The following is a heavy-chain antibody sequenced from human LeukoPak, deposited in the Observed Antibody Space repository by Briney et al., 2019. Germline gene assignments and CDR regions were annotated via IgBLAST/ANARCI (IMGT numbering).Heavy chain of an antibody. D-gene: IGHD3-10*01. CDR1: GGTFSSYA. V-gene: IGHV1-69*04. CDR2: IIPILGIA. CDR3: ARDLGAITGFDY. Sequence: SVKVSCKASGGTFSSYAISWVRQAPGQGLEWMGRIIPILGIANYAQKFQGRVTITADQSTSTAYMELSSLRSEDTAVYYCARDLGAITGFDYWGQGTLVTVSS. J-gene: IGHJ4*02.